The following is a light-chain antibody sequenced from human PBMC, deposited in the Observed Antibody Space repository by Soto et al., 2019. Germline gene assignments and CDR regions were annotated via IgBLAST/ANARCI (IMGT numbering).Light chain of an antibody. J-gene: IGKJ1*01. V-gene: IGKV1-5*03. CDR1: QSFSNW. Sequence: DIQMTQSPATLSASVGDTVTITGRVSQSFSNWLAWYQQEPGIAPKFLIDKASTLESGVPSRFSGSGSGTEFTLTISSLQHDDFATYHCQQYTSYSWTFGQGTKVEIK. CDR2: KAS. CDR3: QQYTSYSWT.